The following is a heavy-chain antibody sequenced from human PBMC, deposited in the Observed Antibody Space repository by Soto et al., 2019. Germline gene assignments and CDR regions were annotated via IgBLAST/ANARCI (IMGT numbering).Heavy chain of an antibody. V-gene: IGHV1-69*13. CDR2: IIPIFGTA. CDR3: ARDMRPLGYYASSGFDH. D-gene: IGHD3-22*01. Sequence: SVKGSCKASGGTFSSYAISWVRQAPGQGLEWMGGIIPIFGTANYAQKFQGRVTITADESTSTAYMELSSLRSDDTAVYYCARDMRPLGYYASSGFDHWGLG. CDR1: GGTFSSYA. J-gene: IGHJ4*02.